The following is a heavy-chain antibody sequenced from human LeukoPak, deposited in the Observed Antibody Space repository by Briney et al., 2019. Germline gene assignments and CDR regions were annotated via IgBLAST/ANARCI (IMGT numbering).Heavy chain of an antibody. CDR2: IYYSGST. CDR1: GGSISSYY. J-gene: IGHJ5*02. CDR3: ARRIQLLGWFDP. D-gene: IGHD2-2*01. V-gene: IGHV4-59*12. Sequence: SETLSLTCTVSGGSISSYYWSWIRQPPGKGLEWIGYIYYSGSTNYNPSLKSRVTISVDTSKNQFSLKLSSVTAADTAVYYCARRIQLLGWFDPWGQGTLVTVSS.